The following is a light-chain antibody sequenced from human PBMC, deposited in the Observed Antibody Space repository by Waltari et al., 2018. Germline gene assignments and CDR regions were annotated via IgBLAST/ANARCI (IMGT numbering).Light chain of an antibody. CDR3: CSYAGSNTVL. J-gene: IGLJ2*01. CDR2: EVN. V-gene: IGLV2-23*02. CDR1: SRDVGSYKL. Sequence: QYALTQPASVSGSPEQSITISCTGTSRDVGSYKLVSWYQQHPGKAPKLMISEVNERPSGVSIRFSGSKSGNTASLTISGLQAEDEADYYCCSYAGSNTVLFGGGTKLTVL.